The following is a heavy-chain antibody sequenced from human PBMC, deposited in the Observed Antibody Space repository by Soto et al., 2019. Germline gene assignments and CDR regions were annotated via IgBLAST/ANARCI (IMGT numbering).Heavy chain of an antibody. CDR3: ARYASVLRYFDWLFPTYFDY. D-gene: IGHD3-9*01. V-gene: IGHV1-3*01. Sequence: QVQLVQSGAEVKKPGASVKFSCKASGYTFTSYAMHWVRQAPGQRLEWMAWINAGNGNTKYSQKFQGRVTITRDTSASTAYMELSSLRSEDTAVYYCARYASVLRYFDWLFPTYFDYWGQGTLVTVSS. CDR1: GYTFTSYA. CDR2: INAGNGNT. J-gene: IGHJ4*02.